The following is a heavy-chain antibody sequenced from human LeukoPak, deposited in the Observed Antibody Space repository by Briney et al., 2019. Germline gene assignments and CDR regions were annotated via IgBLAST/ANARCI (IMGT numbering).Heavy chain of an antibody. CDR2: IYTSGST. D-gene: IGHD6-19*01. CDR3: AAIAVAGTIGDY. Sequence: KPSETLSLTCTVSGASISIYYWSWIRQPAGKGLEWIGRIYTSGSTNYNPSLKSRVTISVDKSKNQFSLKLSSVTAADTAVYYCAAIAVAGTIGDYWGQGTLVTVSS. V-gene: IGHV4-4*07. CDR1: GASISIYY. J-gene: IGHJ4*02.